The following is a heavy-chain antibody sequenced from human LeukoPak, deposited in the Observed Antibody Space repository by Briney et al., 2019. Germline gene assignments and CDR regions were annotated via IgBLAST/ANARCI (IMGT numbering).Heavy chain of an antibody. CDR1: GFTYSDYE. CDR2: IVGDSTIE. V-gene: IGHV3-23*01. Sequence: PGGSLRLSCAGSGFTYSDYEMAWVRQAPGTGLEWVSTIVGDSTIEYYADSVKGRFTISSDNSKTMLFLHMNSPRAEDTAIYYCARQPYFYYYLDVWGQGTTVTVSS. CDR3: ARQPYFYYYLDV. D-gene: IGHD5-18*01. J-gene: IGHJ6*03.